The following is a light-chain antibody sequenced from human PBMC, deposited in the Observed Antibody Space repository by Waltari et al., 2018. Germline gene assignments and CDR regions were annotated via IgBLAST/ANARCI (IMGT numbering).Light chain of an antibody. Sequence: QSGLTPPPSVSGAPGPRVTISCTGSSSNIGAGYAVHWYQLLPGTAPKRLIYVNSNRPSGVPDRFSGSKSSTSASLAITGLQAEDEAGYYCQSYDSSLSGSVFGGGTKLTVL. CDR3: QSYDSSLSGSV. J-gene: IGLJ2*01. V-gene: IGLV1-40*01. CDR1: SSNIGAGYA. CDR2: VNS.